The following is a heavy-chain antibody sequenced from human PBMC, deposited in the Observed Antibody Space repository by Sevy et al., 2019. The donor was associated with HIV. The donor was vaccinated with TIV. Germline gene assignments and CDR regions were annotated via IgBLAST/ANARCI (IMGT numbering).Heavy chain of an antibody. V-gene: IGHV3-7*01. CDR2: IKEDGSEK. CDR3: ASTPGTIAAADYFFDY. Sequence: GGSLRLSCAASGFTFSRNWMTWVRQAPGKGLEWVANIKEDGSEKYYVDSGKGRFTISRDNAKNSLYLQMDSLRADDTAMYFCASTPGTIAAADYFFDYWGQGTLVTVSS. J-gene: IGHJ4*02. D-gene: IGHD6-13*01. CDR1: GFTFSRNW.